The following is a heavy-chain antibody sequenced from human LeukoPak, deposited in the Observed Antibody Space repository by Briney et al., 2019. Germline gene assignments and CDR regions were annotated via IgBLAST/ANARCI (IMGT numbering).Heavy chain of an antibody. J-gene: IGHJ5*02. V-gene: IGHV1-46*01. CDR3: ARDYYGSGSYYNFGWLDP. CDR2: INPSGGST. CDR1: GYTFTSYY. D-gene: IGHD3-10*01. Sequence: ASVKVSCKASGYTFTSYYMHWVRQAPGQGLEWMGIINPSGGSTSYAQKFQGRVTMTRDTSTSTVYMELSSLRSEDAAVYYCARDYYGSGSYYNFGWLDPWGQGTLVTVSS.